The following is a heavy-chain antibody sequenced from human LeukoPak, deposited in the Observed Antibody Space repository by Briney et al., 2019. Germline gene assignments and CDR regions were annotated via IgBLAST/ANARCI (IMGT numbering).Heavy chain of an antibody. D-gene: IGHD5-18*01. Sequence: GASVKVSCKASGYTFTSYYVHWVRQAPGQGLEWVGIINPSGGTATYAQKFQGRVTMTRDTSTSTVDMDLSSLSSEDTAVYYCARGYNYGLDFDYWGQGTLVTASS. CDR1: GYTFTSYY. J-gene: IGHJ4*02. CDR2: INPSGGTA. V-gene: IGHV1-46*01. CDR3: ARGYNYGLDFDY.